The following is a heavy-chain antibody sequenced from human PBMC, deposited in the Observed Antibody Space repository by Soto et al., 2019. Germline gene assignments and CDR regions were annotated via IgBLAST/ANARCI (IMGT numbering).Heavy chain of an antibody. CDR1: GFTFADYA. CDR3: AKDHMCGVDSSTYYFED. J-gene: IGHJ4*02. D-gene: IGHD3-22*01. V-gene: IGHV3-9*01. Sequence: EVQLVESGGGLVQPGRSLSLSCAASGFTFADYALHWVRQAPGKGLEWVSGISRNSGSTGYADRVKGRFIVSRDNANNSLYLQLNMPRAEDTAWYYWAKDHMCGVDSSTYYFEDWGQGTLVTVSS. CDR2: ISRNSGST.